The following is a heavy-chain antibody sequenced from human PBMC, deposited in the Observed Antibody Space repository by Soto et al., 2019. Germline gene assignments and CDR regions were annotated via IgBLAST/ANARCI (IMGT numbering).Heavy chain of an antibody. D-gene: IGHD6-19*01. CDR2: INAGNGNT. Sequence: GASVKVSCKASGYTFTSYAMHWVRQAPGQRLEWMGWINAGNGNTKYSQKFQGRVTITRDTSASTAYMELSSLRSEDTAVYYCARELYSSGWYPEYFQHWGQGTLVTVS. J-gene: IGHJ1*01. V-gene: IGHV1-3*01. CDR1: GYTFTSYA. CDR3: ARELYSSGWYPEYFQH.